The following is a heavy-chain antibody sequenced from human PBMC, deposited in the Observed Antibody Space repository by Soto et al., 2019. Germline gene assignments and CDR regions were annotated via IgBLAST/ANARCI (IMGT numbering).Heavy chain of an antibody. V-gene: IGHV3-48*02. CDR1: GFTFSSYS. J-gene: IGHJ3*02. Sequence: GESLKISCAASGFTFSSYSMNWVRQAPGKGLEWVSYISSSSSTIYYADSVKGRFTISRDNAKNSLYLQMNSLRDEDTAVYYCARDPAGTGVKAAFDIWGQGTMVTVSS. CDR2: ISSSSSTI. D-gene: IGHD1-1*01. CDR3: ARDPAGTGVKAAFDI.